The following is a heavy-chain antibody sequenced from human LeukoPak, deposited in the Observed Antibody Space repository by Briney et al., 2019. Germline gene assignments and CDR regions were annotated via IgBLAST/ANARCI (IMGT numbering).Heavy chain of an antibody. V-gene: IGHV1-2*02. CDR2: INPNSGGT. CDR1: GYTFTGYY. CDR3: ASYDSSGYYLDY. D-gene: IGHD3-22*01. J-gene: IGHJ4*02. Sequence: AASVKVSCKASGYTFTGYYMHWVRQAPGQGLEWMGWINPNSGGTNYAQKFQGRVTMTRDTSISTAYMELSRLRSGDTAVYYCASYDSSGYYLDYWGQGTLVTVSS.